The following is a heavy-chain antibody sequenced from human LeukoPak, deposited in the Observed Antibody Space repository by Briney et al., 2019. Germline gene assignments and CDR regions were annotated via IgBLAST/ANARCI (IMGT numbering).Heavy chain of an antibody. Sequence: SETLSLTCTVSGGSISSSRYSWGWIRQPPGRGLEWIGHIYYSGSTYYNPSLKSRLTLSVDRSKNQLSLKLSSVTAADTAVFYCARVSADHDYWSGYPDYWGQGTLVTVSS. CDR2: IYYSGST. V-gene: IGHV4-39*07. J-gene: IGHJ4*02. CDR3: ARVSADHDYWSGYPDY. CDR1: GGSISSSRYS. D-gene: IGHD3-3*01.